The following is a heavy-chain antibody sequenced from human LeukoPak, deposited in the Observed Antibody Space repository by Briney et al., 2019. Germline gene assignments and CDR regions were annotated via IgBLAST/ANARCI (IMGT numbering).Heavy chain of an antibody. V-gene: IGHV5-51*01. CDR2: IYPGDSDT. CDR1: GYSFTNYW. D-gene: IGHD2-15*01. J-gene: IGHJ5*02. CDR3: ARTGGAVAAHNWFDP. Sequence: GESLKISCKGSGYSFTNYWIGWVRQVPRKGLEWMGIIYPGDSDTRYSPSFQGQVTISADKSISTAYLQWSSLKASDTAIHYCARTGGAVAAHNWFDPWGQGTLVTVSS.